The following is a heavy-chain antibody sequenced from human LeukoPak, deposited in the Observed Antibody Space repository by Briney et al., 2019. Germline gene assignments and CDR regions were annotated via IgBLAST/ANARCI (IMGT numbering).Heavy chain of an antibody. CDR1: GFTFSSYA. CDR3: ARDQSSGWLGNFDY. Sequence: PGGSLRLSRAASGFTFSSYAMHWVRQAPGKGLEWMANIKQDGSEKYYVDSVKGRFTISRDNAKNSLYLQMNSLRAEDTAVYYCARDQSSGWLGNFDYWGQGTLVTVSS. V-gene: IGHV3-7*03. J-gene: IGHJ4*02. D-gene: IGHD6-19*01. CDR2: IKQDGSEK.